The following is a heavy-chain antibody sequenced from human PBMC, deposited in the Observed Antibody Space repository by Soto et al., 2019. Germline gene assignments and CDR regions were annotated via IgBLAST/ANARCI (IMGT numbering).Heavy chain of an antibody. D-gene: IGHD3-22*01. CDR3: ARHPYDSSGYYGNWFDP. CDR2: IDPSDSYT. Sequence: GESLKISCNGSGYIFTSYWISWGRQMPGKGLEWMGRIDPSDSYTNYSPSFQGHVTISADKSISTAYLQWSSLKASDTAMYYCARHPYDSSGYYGNWFDPWGQGTLVTVSS. CDR1: GYIFTSYW. V-gene: IGHV5-10-1*01. J-gene: IGHJ5*02.